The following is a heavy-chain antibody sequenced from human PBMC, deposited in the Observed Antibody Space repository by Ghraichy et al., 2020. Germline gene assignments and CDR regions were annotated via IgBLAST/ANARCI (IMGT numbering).Heavy chain of an antibody. D-gene: IGHD6-19*01. CDR1: GGSISSYY. CDR3: ARLERVAGPIDY. CDR2: IYYSGST. Sequence: SETLSLTCTVSGGSISSYYWSWIRQPPGKGLEWIGYIYYSGSTNYNPSLKSRVTISVDTSKNQFSLKLSSVTAADTAVYYCARLERVAGPIDYWGQGTLVTVSS. J-gene: IGHJ4*02. V-gene: IGHV4-59*08.